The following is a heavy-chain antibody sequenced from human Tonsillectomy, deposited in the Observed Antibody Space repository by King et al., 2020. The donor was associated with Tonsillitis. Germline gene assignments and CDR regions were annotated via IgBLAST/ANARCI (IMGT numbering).Heavy chain of an antibody. Sequence: QLQESGPGLVKPSETLSLTCTVSGGSISSSSYYWGWIRQPTGKGLEWIVSMYYSGSTYYNSSLKSRVAISVDTSKNQFSLKLSFVTAADTAVYYCASIYNSGYYAFDIWGQGTMVTVSS. J-gene: IGHJ3*02. V-gene: IGHV4-39*01. CDR3: ASIYNSGYYAFDI. CDR1: GGSISSSSYY. CDR2: MYYSGST. D-gene: IGHD1-1*01.